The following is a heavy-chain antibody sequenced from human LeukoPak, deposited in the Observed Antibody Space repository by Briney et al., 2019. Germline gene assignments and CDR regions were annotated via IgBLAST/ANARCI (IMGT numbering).Heavy chain of an antibody. Sequence: SETLSLTCTVSGGSISSYYWSWIRQPPGKGLEWIGYIYYSGGTNYNPSLKSRVTISVDTSKNQFSLKLSSVTAADTAVYYCARDRENWFDPWGQGTLVTVSS. CDR1: GGSISSYY. CDR2: IYYSGGT. J-gene: IGHJ5*02. V-gene: IGHV4-59*01. CDR3: ARDRENWFDP.